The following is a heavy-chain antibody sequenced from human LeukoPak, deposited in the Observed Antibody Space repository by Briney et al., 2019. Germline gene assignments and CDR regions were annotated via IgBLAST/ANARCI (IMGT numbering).Heavy chain of an antibody. V-gene: IGHV4-34*01. D-gene: IGHD3-16*02. J-gene: IGHJ4*02. CDR3: ARAFGGVIAPYDY. Sequence: KPSGTLSLTCAVYGGSFCGFYWRWVRPPPGKGGEWIGEINHSGSTNYNPSLKSRVTISVDTSKNQFSLKLSSVTAADTAVYYCARAFGGVIAPYDYWGQGTLVTVSS. CDR1: GGSFCGFY. CDR2: INHSGST.